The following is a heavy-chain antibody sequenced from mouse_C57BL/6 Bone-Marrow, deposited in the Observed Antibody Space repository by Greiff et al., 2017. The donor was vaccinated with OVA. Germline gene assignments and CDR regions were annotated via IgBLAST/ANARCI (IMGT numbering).Heavy chain of an antibody. CDR3: TTTVVAVDY. D-gene: IGHD1-1*01. Sequence: VQLQQPGAELVRPGASVKLSCTASGFNIKDDYMHWVKQRPEQGLEWIGWIDPENGDTEYASKFQGKATITADPSSNTAYLQLSSLTSEDAAVYYCTTTVVAVDYWGQGTTLTVSS. CDR1: GFNIKDDY. V-gene: IGHV14-4*01. J-gene: IGHJ2*01. CDR2: IDPENGDT.